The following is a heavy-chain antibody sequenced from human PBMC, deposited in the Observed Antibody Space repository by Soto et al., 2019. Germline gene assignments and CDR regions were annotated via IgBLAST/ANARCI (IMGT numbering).Heavy chain of an antibody. D-gene: IGHD2-15*01. CDR2: ISSSSSYI. V-gene: IGHV3-21*01. CDR1: GFTFSSYS. Sequence: GGSLRLSCAASGFTFSSYSMNWVRQAPGKGLEWVSSISSSSSYIYYADSVKGRFTISRDNAKNSLYLQMNSLRAEDTAVYYCARPPRYCSGGSCYSWFDYWGQGTLVTVSS. CDR3: ARPPRYCSGGSCYSWFDY. J-gene: IGHJ4*02.